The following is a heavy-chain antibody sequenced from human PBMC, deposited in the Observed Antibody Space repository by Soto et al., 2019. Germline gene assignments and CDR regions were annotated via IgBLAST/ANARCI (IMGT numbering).Heavy chain of an antibody. D-gene: IGHD1-7*01. CDR1: GFTFSNYA. V-gene: IGHV3-23*01. Sequence: GGSRRLSCVASGFTFSNYALSWVRQPAGKGLEWISAINDNGGSTYHADSVKGRFTISRDNSKNTLYLQMNSLRSEDTAIYYCAKRSVSGTYSPFDYWGQGTLVTVSS. J-gene: IGHJ4*02. CDR2: INDNGGST. CDR3: AKRSVSGTYSPFDY.